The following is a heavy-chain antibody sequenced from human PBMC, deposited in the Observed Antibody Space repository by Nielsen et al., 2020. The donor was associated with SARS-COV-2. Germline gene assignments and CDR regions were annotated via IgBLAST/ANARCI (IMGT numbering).Heavy chain of an antibody. D-gene: IGHD4-11*01. J-gene: IGHJ6*02. CDR1: GYTFTSYA. V-gene: IGHV1-2*06. Sequence: ASVKVSCKASGYTFTSYAISWVRQAPGQGLEWMGRINPNSGGTNYAQKFQGRVTMTRDTSISTAYMELSRLRSDDTAVYYCARGGSTVRADGMDVWGQGTTVTVSS. CDR2: INPNSGGT. CDR3: ARGGSTVRADGMDV.